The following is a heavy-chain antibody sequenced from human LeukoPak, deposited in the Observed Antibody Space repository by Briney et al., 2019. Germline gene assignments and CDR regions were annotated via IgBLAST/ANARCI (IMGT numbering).Heavy chain of an antibody. D-gene: IGHD4-17*01. CDR2: ISSSSSYI. CDR1: GLTLSTYM. CDR3: ARDFYGDYVAAFDI. V-gene: IGHV3-21*01. Sequence: SGGSLRLSCAASGLTLSTYMMNWVRQAPGKGLEWVSSISSSSSYIYYAESVKGRFTISRDNAKNSLYLQMNSLRAEDTAAYYCARDFYGDYVAAFDIWGQGTMVTVSS. J-gene: IGHJ3*02.